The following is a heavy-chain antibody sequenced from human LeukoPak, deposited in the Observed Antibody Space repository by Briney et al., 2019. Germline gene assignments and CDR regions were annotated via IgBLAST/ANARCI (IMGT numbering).Heavy chain of an antibody. J-gene: IGHJ6*04. Sequence: GGSLRLSCAASGFTFRHAWMSWVRQAPGKGLEWVGRIKSKTDGETTGYAAPVKGRFTISRDDSKNTLYLQMNSLKTEDIAMYSCTWINAKYGMDVWGKGTTVTVSS. CDR3: TWINAKYGMDV. D-gene: IGHD5-12*01. CDR2: IKSKTDGETT. CDR1: GFTFRHAW. V-gene: IGHV3-15*01.